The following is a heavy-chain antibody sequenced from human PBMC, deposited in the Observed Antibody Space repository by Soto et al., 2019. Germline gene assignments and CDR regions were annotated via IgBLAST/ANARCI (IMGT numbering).Heavy chain of an antibody. CDR3: ASTYSTSWYWFDP. J-gene: IGHJ5*02. D-gene: IGHD6-13*01. V-gene: IGHV2-26*04. CDR1: GFSLSNAGLG. Sequence: QVTVKESGPVLVKPTETLTLTCTVSGFSLSNAGLGVSWIRQPPGKALEWLAHIFSNDEKSYSTSLKSRPTITKDPSKSPVVLTMTNMDPVDTATYYCASTYSTSWYWFDPWGQGTLVTVSS. CDR2: IFSNDEK.